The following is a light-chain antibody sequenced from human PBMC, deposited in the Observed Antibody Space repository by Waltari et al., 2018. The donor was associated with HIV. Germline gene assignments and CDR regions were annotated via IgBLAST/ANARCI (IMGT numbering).Light chain of an antibody. CDR1: SSDISAYNS. CDR3: SSYTTTATLV. J-gene: IGLJ1*01. CDR2: CVS. Sequence: QSALTQPASVSGSPGQSITIFCIGTSSDISAYNSVAWYQQHPGKAPKPIVYCVSNRPSAVSARFSGSKSGNTASLTISGLQDDDESDYYCSSYTTTATLVFGTGTKVTVL. V-gene: IGLV2-14*03.